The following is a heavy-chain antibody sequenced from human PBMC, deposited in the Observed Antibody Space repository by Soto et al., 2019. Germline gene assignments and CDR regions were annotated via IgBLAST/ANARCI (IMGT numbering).Heavy chain of an antibody. Sequence: GGSLRLSCAASGLTFSDYYMSWIRQAPGKGLEWVSYISSSGSTIYYADSVKGRFTISRDNAKNSLYLQMNSLRAEDTALYYCAKDNGALGAFDIWGQGTMVTVSS. CDR1: GLTFSDYY. V-gene: IGHV3-11*01. J-gene: IGHJ3*02. D-gene: IGHD2-8*01. CDR3: AKDNGALGAFDI. CDR2: ISSSGSTI.